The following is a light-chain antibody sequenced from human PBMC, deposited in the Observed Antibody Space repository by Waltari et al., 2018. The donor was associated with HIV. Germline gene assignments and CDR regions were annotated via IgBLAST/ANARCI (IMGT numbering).Light chain of an antibody. CDR3: QTYDSAPFT. Sequence: DIQMTQSPPSLSASVRDRVTITCRASQGISNHLAWYQQKPGKLPKLLIYAASTLQSGVPSRFSGSGSGTDFTLTISSPQPEDVATYYCQTYDSAPFTFGPGTKVDIK. V-gene: IGKV1-27*01. CDR2: AAS. J-gene: IGKJ3*01. CDR1: QGISNH.